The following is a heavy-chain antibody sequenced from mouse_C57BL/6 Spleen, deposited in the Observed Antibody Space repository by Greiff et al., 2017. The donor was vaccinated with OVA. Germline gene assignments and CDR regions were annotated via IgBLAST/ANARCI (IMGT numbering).Heavy chain of an antibody. CDR1: GYTFTSYW. CDR2: IYPGSGST. D-gene: IGHD1-1*01. V-gene: IGHV1-55*01. CDR3: ASYYGSSPYYFDY. Sequence: QVQLQQSGAELVKPGASVKMSCKASGYTFTSYWITWVKQRPGQGLEWIGDIYPGSGSTNYNEKFKSKATLTVDTSSSTAYMQLSSLTSEDSAVYYCASYYGSSPYYFDYWGQGTTLTVSS. J-gene: IGHJ2*01.